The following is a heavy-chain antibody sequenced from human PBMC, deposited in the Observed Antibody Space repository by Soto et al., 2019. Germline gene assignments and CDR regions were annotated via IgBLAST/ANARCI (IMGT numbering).Heavy chain of an antibody. J-gene: IGHJ4*02. V-gene: IGHV3-53*04. D-gene: IGHD5-12*01. CDR2: IYSGGST. CDR1: GFTVSSNY. CDR3: ARGTEYRRLSPFDY. Sequence: GGSLRLSCAASGFTVSSNYMSWVRQAPGKGLEWVSVIYSGGSTYYADSVKGRFTISRHNSKNTLYLQMNSLRAEDTAVYYCARGTEYRRLSPFDYWGQGTLVTVSS.